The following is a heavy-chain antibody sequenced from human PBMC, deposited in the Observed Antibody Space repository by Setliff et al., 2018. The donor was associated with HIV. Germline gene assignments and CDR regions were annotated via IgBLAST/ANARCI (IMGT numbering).Heavy chain of an antibody. CDR2: IIPIVDKT. Sequence: SVKVSCKASGGTFSSHAINWVRQAPGQGLEWMGGIIPIVDKTNYAQKFQGRVAITADKSTITAYMELSSPRSEDTAVYYCAREPDYGIRDAFDIWGQGTMVTVSS. J-gene: IGHJ3*02. CDR3: AREPDYGIRDAFDI. CDR1: GGTFSSHA. D-gene: IGHD4-17*01. V-gene: IGHV1-69*10.